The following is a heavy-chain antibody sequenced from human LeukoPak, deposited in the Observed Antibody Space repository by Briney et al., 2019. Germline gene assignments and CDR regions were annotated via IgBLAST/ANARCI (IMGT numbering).Heavy chain of an antibody. CDR2: MNPNTGNT. CDR3: ARGGGGEYLDWFDF. D-gene: IGHD4-17*01. V-gene: IGHV1-8*01. J-gene: IGHJ5*01. CDR1: GYTFSDPD. Sequence: ASVTVSCTASGYTFSDPDVNWVRQAPGQGLERMGWMNPNTGNTGYAQNLQGRVTMTRTNSITTAYMELSSLTSDDTAVYYCARGGGGEYLDWFDFWGQGTLVIVSS.